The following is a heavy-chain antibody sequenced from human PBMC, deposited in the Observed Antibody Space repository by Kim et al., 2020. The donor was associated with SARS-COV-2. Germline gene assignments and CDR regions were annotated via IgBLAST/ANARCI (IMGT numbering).Heavy chain of an antibody. CDR3: AKDPTYDSSGYYWSSFDY. J-gene: IGHJ4*02. D-gene: IGHD3-22*01. V-gene: IGHV3-23*01. CDR1: GFTFSSYA. CDR2: ISGSGGST. Sequence: GGSLRLSCAASGFTFSSYAMSWVRQAPGKGLEWVSAISGSGGSTYYADSVKGRFTISRDNSKNTLYLQMNSLRAEDTAVYYCAKDPTYDSSGYYWSSFDYWGQGTLVTVSS.